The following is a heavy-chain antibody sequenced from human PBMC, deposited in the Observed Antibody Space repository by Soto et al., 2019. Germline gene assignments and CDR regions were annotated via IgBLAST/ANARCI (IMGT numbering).Heavy chain of an antibody. D-gene: IGHD6-13*01. V-gene: IGHV1-8*01. CDR1: GYTFTSYD. CDR2: MNPNSGNT. J-gene: IGHJ6*02. CDR3: ATASSSTQGPYYYYGMDV. Sequence: QVQLVQSGAEVKKPGASVKVSCKASGYTFTSYDINWVRQATGQGLEWMGWMNPNSGNTGYAQKFQGRVTMTRNTSISTAYMELSSLRSEDTDVYYCATASSSTQGPYYYYGMDVWGQGTTVTVSS.